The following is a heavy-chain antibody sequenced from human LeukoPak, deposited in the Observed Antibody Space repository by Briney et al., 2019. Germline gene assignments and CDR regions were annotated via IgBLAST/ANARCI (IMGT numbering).Heavy chain of an antibody. D-gene: IGHD4-17*01. V-gene: IGHV4-4*02. CDR3: ARGLHGDRPFDY. CDR1: GGSISNTNW. Sequence: PSETLSLTCGVSGGSISNTNWWTWVRQPPGKGLAWIGEVNLQGSTNYNPSLKSRVAISVDTSKNQFSLKLSSVTAADTAVYYCARGLHGDRPFDYWGQGTLVTVSS. CDR2: VNLQGST. J-gene: IGHJ4*02.